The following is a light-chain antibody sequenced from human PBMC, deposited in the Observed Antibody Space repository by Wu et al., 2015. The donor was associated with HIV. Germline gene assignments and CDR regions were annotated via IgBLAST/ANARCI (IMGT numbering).Light chain of an antibody. CDR2: GAS. CDR1: QSVSSY. CDR3: QQYGTSPNT. Sequence: EIVLTQSPATLSVSPGERATLSCRASQSVSSYLAWYQQNPGQGPRLLIYGASSRPAGLPDRFRGSGSGTDFTLTISRLESEDFAIYYCQQYGTSPNTFGQGTKLDIK. V-gene: IGKV3-20*01. J-gene: IGKJ2*01.